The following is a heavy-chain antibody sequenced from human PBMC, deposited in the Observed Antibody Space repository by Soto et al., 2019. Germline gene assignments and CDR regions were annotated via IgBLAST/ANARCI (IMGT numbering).Heavy chain of an antibody. Sequence: GGSLRLSCAASGFTFSSYWMNWVRQAPGKGLEWVANIKQDGSEKHYVDSVKGRFTISRDNAKNSVFLQMNSLRAEDTAVYFCARDGGYSGYVLYYYYGMDVWGQGTTVTVSS. CDR3: ARDGGYSGYVLYYYYGMDV. J-gene: IGHJ6*02. V-gene: IGHV3-7*01. D-gene: IGHD5-12*01. CDR1: GFTFSSYW. CDR2: IKQDGSEK.